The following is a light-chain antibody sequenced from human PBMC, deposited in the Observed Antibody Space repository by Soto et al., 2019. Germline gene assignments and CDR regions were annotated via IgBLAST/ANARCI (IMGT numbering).Light chain of an antibody. CDR2: DAS. CDR3: QQRSNWPPEVT. J-gene: IGKJ3*01. V-gene: IGKV3-11*01. CDR1: QRVSSS. Sequence: EIVLTQSPDTLSLSPGERATLSCRASQRVSSSLAWYQQKPGQAPRLLIYDASNRATSIPARFSGSGSGTDFTLTISSLEPEDFAVYYCQQRSNWPPEVTVGPGTKVDIK.